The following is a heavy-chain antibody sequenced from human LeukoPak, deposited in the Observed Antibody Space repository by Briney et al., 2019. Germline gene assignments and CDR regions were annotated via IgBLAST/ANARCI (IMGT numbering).Heavy chain of an antibody. CDR3: ARHSLSSWYAFRNTLTDAFDI. Sequence: SETLSLACTVSGGSISSGSYYWSWIRQPAGKGLEWIGRIYTSGSTYYNPSLKSRVTISVDTSKNQFSLKLSSVTAADTAVYYCARHSLSSWYAFRNTLTDAFDIWGQGTMVTVSS. V-gene: IGHV4-61*02. CDR2: IYTSGST. CDR1: GGSISSGSYY. D-gene: IGHD6-13*01. J-gene: IGHJ3*02.